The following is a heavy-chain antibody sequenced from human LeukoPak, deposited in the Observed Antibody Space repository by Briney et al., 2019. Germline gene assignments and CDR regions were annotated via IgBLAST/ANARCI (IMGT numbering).Heavy chain of an antibody. D-gene: IGHD3-9*01. CDR1: GFTFDDYA. CDR2: ISWNSGSI. Sequence: PGGSLRLSCAASGFTFDDYAMHWVRQAPGKGLEWVSGISWNSGSIGYADSVKGRFTISRDNAKNSLYLQMNSLRAEDTALYYCAKQDDILTGYGMDVWGQGTTVTVSS. J-gene: IGHJ6*02. CDR3: AKQDDILTGYGMDV. V-gene: IGHV3-9*01.